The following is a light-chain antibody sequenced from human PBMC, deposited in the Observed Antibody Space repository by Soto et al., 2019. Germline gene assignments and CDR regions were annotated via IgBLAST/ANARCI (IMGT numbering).Light chain of an antibody. CDR3: QQYDRLPIT. J-gene: IGKJ5*01. Sequence: DIQMTQSPSSLSASVGDRVTITCQAGQDIGNFLTWYQQKPGRAPVLLIYDAANLATGVPPRCSGSGSGRDFTLTISSLQPEDIAAYYCQQYDRLPITFGQGTRLEIK. CDR2: DAA. V-gene: IGKV1-33*01. CDR1: QDIGNF.